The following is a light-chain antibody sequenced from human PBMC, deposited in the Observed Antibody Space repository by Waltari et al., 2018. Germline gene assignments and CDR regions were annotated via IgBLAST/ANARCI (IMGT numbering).Light chain of an antibody. J-gene: IGLJ2*01. Sequence: SYVLTQPPSVSVAPGKAARITCGGNSIGSRSVHWYQQKPGQDPVLVLYYDSERPSGIPERISGSKSGNAATRTISRVEAGDEGAYYCQLWESGSDRVVFGGGTKLTVL. CDR1: SIGSRS. V-gene: IGLV3-21*01. CDR2: YDS. CDR3: QLWESGSDRVV.